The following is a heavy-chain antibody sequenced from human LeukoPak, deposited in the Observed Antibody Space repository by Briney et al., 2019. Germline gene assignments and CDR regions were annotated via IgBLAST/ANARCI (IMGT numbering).Heavy chain of an antibody. CDR1: GFTFSGYA. CDR3: ARGRANSYGYFDY. J-gene: IGHJ4*02. Sequence: GGSLRLSCAASGFTFSGYAMSWVRQAPGKGLEWVSVISGTGGSTYYADSVKGRFTISRDNTKSTLYLQMNSLRAEDTAVYYCARGRANSYGYFDYWGQGTLVTVSS. CDR2: ISGTGGST. D-gene: IGHD5-18*01. V-gene: IGHV3-23*01.